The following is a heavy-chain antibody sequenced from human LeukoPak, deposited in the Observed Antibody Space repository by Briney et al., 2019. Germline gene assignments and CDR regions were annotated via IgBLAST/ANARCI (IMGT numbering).Heavy chain of an antibody. CDR2: INSSSSYI. D-gene: IGHD2-8*01. J-gene: IGHJ6*03. CDR1: GFSFSSNS. CDR3: ARGYCTDGVCSVYYYYYMDV. Sequence: GGSLRLSCPASGFSFSSNSMNWVRQAAGKGVEWVSSINSSSSYIYYADSVKGRFTHSRDNAKNSLYMQRKSLRAEETAVYYCARGYCTDGVCSVYYYYYMDVWGKGTTVTVSS. V-gene: IGHV3-21*04.